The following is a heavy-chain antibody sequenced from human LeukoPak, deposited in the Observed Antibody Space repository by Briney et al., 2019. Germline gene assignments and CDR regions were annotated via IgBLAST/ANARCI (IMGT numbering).Heavy chain of an antibody. CDR1: GFTFSSYG. CDR3: AKEVVDVVPAATLDY. CDR2: ISYDGSNK. Sequence: QPGGPLRLSCAASGFTFSSYGMHWVRQAPGKGLEWVAVISYDGSNKYYADSVKGRFTISRDNSKNTLYLQMNSLRAEDTAVYYCAKEVVDVVPAATLDYWGQGTLVTVSS. J-gene: IGHJ4*02. V-gene: IGHV3-30*18. D-gene: IGHD2-2*01.